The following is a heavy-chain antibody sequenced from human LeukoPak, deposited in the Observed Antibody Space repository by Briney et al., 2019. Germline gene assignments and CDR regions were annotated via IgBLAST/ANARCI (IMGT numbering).Heavy chain of an antibody. J-gene: IGHJ6*03. V-gene: IGHV4-4*07. CDR2: IYTSGST. CDR3: ARDRGYSSSPRPGRGTYYMDV. D-gene: IGHD6-13*01. CDR1: GGSISSYY. Sequence: SETLSLTCTVSGGSISSYYWSWIRQPAGKGLEWIGRIYTSGSTNYSPSLKSRVTMSVDTSKNQFSLKLSSVTAADTAVYYCARDRGYSSSPRPGRGTYYMDVWGKGTTVTVSS.